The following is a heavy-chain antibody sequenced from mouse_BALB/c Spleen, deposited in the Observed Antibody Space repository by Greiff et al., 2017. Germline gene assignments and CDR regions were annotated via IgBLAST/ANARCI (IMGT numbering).Heavy chain of an antibody. CDR1: GYTFPAYE. CDR2: IDPETGGT. Sequence: QVQLQQSGAELVRPGASVTLSCKASGYTFPAYEMHWVKQTPVHGLEWIGAIDPETGGTAYNQKFKGKATLTADQSSSTAYMELRSLTSEDSAVYYCTRERGTTVVAGSLDYWGQGTTLTVSS. CDR3: TRERGTTVVAGSLDY. D-gene: IGHD1-1*01. J-gene: IGHJ2*01. V-gene: IGHV1-15*01.